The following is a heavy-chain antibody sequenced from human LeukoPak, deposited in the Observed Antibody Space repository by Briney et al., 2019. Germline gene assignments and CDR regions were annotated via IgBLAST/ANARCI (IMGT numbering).Heavy chain of an antibody. J-gene: IGHJ4*02. CDR3: ARGSQDSGSYYLGC. D-gene: IGHD3-10*01. CDR1: GFTVSSNY. Sequence: GGSLRLSCAASGFTVSSNYMSWVRQAPGKGLEGVSVIYSGGSTYYADSVKGRFTISRDSSKNTLYLQMNNLRAEDTAVYYCARGSQDSGSYYLGCWGQGTLVTVSS. V-gene: IGHV3-53*01. CDR2: IYSGGST.